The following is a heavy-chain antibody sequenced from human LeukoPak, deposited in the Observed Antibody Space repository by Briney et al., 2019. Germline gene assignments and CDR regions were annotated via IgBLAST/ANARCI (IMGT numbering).Heavy chain of an antibody. V-gene: IGHV1-69*13. CDR2: IIPIFGTA. CDR3: ARDHGPRYNWFDP. J-gene: IGHJ5*02. CDR1: GGTFSSYA. Sequence: SVKVSCKASGGTFSSYAISWVRQAPGQGLEWMEGIIPIFGTANYAQKFQGRVTITADESTSTAYMELSSLRSEDTAVYYCARDHGPRYNWFDPWGQGTLVTVSS.